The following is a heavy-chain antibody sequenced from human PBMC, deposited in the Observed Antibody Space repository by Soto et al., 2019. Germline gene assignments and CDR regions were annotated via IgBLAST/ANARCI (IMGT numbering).Heavy chain of an antibody. D-gene: IGHD3-3*01. J-gene: IGHJ6*02. CDR1: GYTFTSYY. Sequence: GASVKVSCKASGYTFTSYYMHWVRQAPGQGLEWMGIINPSGGSTSYAQKFQGRVTMTRDTSTSTVYMELSSLRSEDTAVYYCARVLGFLGEEGLYYYGMDVWGQGTTVTVSS. V-gene: IGHV1-46*01. CDR2: INPSGGST. CDR3: ARVLGFLGEEGLYYYGMDV.